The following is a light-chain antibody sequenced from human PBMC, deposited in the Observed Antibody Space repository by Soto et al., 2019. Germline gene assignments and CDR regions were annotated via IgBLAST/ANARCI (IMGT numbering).Light chain of an antibody. CDR2: GVS. V-gene: IGKV3-15*01. CDR3: QQYSAWPLT. J-gene: IGKJ4*01. CDR1: QSVSSN. Sequence: EVVMTQSPATLSVSPGERATLSCRASQSVSSNFLAWYQQKPGQAPRLLIYGVSIRATGIPARFSGSGSGTEFTLTISSLPSEDFAVYYCQQYSAWPLTFGGGTKVEI.